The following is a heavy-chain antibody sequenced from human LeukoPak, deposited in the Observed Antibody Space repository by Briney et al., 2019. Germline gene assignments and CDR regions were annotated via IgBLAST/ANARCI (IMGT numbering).Heavy chain of an antibody. CDR2: INHSGST. V-gene: IGHV4-34*01. CDR3: ARGKGVLLWFGAPSYSDSGMDV. D-gene: IGHD3-10*01. CDR1: GGSFSGYY. Sequence: RPSETLSLTCAVYGGSFSGYYWSWIRQPPGKGLEWIGEINHSGSTNYNPSLKSRVTISVDTSKNQFSLKLSSVTAADTAVYYCARGKGVLLWFGAPSYSDSGMDVWGQGTTVTVSS. J-gene: IGHJ6*02.